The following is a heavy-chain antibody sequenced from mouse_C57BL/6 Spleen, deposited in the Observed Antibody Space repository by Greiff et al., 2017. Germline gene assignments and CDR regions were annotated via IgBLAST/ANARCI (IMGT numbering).Heavy chain of an antibody. CDR3: AIHVIYYGYDGYWYIDV. CDR1: GFTFSSYT. D-gene: IGHD2-2*01. J-gene: IGHJ1*03. Sequence: EVKLMESGGGLVKPGGSLKLSCAASGFTFSSYTMSWVRQTPEKRLEWVATISGGGGNTYYPDSVKGGFTISRDNAKNTLYLQMSSLRSEDTVLYYSAIHVIYYGYDGYWYIDVWGTGTTVTVSS. V-gene: IGHV5-9*01. CDR2: ISGGGGNT.